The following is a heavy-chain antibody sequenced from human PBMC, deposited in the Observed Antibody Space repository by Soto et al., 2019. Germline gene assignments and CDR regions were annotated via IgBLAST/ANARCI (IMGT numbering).Heavy chain of an antibody. CDR1: GGSISSSNW. V-gene: IGHV4-4*02. J-gene: IGHJ4*02. CDR3: ARDLVGRAAPFDY. D-gene: IGHD6-13*01. Sequence: QVQLQESGPGLVKPSGTLSLTCAVSGGSISSSNWWSWVRQPPGKGLEWIGEIYHSGSTNYNPSLKRRGTISVDKSKNQFSLKLSSVTAADTAVYYCARDLVGRAAPFDYWGQGTLVTVSS. CDR2: IYHSGST.